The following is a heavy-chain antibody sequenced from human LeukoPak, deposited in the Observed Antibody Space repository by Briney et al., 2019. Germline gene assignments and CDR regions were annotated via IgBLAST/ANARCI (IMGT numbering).Heavy chain of an antibody. CDR1: GYIFPNYG. Sequence: GASVKVSCKASGYIFPNYGIAWVRQAPGQGLEWMGWMSVYSGNAKYAPRLHGRVTMTADASTNTAYMELRSLSSDDTGVYFCARDPGVGPLNDWGQGTLVIVSS. V-gene: IGHV1-18*01. J-gene: IGHJ4*02. CDR3: ARDPGVGPLND. CDR2: MSVYSGNA.